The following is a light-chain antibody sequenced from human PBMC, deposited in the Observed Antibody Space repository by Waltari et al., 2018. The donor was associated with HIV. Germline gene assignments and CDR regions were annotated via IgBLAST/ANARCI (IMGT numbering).Light chain of an antibody. J-gene: IGLJ1*01. CDR2: SNN. CDR1: SSNIGSNT. CDR3: AAWDDSLNVYV. Sequence: QSVLTQPPSASGTPGQRVTISCSGSSSNIGSNTVNWYQQLPGTAPKLLIYSNNQRPSGVPDRFSGSNSGTSASLAISGLQSEDEADYYCAAWDDSLNVYVFGTGTKVTVL. V-gene: IGLV1-44*01.